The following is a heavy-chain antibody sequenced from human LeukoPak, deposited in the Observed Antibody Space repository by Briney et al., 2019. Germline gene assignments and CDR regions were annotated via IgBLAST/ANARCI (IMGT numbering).Heavy chain of an antibody. CDR3: ASRTAAGMKTYDY. D-gene: IGHD6-13*01. V-gene: IGHV4-61*02. Sequence: PSETLSLTCTVSGGSISSGSYYWSWIRQPAGKGLEWIGRIYTSGSTNYNPSLKSRVTISVDTSKNQFSLKLSSVTAADTAVYYCASRTAAGMKTYDYWGQGTLVTVSS. CDR1: GGSISSGSYY. CDR2: IYTSGST. J-gene: IGHJ4*02.